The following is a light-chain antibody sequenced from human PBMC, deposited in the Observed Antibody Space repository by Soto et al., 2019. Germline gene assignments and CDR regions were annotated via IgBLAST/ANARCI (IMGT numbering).Light chain of an antibody. Sequence: QSALTQPPSASGTPGQRLSIFCSGSSSNIGGNTVNWYQQVPGTAPKLLIYSEDQRPSGVPDRFSGSKSATSASLAISGLQSEDEADYYCAAWDDSLNGYVFGTGTKVTAL. CDR1: SSNIGGNT. J-gene: IGLJ1*01. V-gene: IGLV1-44*01. CDR2: SED. CDR3: AAWDDSLNGYV.